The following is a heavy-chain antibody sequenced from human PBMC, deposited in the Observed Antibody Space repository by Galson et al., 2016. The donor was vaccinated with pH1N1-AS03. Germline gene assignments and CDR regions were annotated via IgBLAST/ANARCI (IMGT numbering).Heavy chain of an antibody. CDR1: GFTFSSYA. Sequence: SLRLSCAASGFTFSSYAMSWVRQAPGKGLEWASSIGGSGAGAYYADSVKGRFTISRDNSKNTLYLRMNSLRAEDTAIYYCTKGMGDQLPILNFDYWGQGTLVTVSS. D-gene: IGHD2-2*01. CDR3: TKGMGDQLPILNFDY. V-gene: IGHV3-23*01. J-gene: IGHJ4*02. CDR2: IGGSGAGA.